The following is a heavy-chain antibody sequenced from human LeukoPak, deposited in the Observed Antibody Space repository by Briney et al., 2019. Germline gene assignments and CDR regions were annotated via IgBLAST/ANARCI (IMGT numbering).Heavy chain of an antibody. CDR1: GYTFNGYY. Sequence: ASVTVSCKASGYTFNGYYKHWVRQAPGQGLEWMGWINPNSGSTSYAQKFQGRVTMTRDMSTSTVYMELSSLRSEDTAVYYCAGASGGTTVYRYWGQGTLVTVSS. CDR3: AGASGGTTVYRY. CDR2: INPNSGST. D-gene: IGHD4-17*01. V-gene: IGHV1-46*02. J-gene: IGHJ4*02.